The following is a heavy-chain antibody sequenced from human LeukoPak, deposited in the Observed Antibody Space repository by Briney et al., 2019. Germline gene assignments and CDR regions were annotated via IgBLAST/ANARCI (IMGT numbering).Heavy chain of an antibody. Sequence: SETLSLTCTVSGGSISSSSYYWGWIRQPPGKGLEWIGRIYYSGSTYYNPSLKSRVTISVDTSKNQFSLKLSSVTAADTAVYYCASGRVRYYYGSGSYYPFDYWGQGTLVTVSS. V-gene: IGHV4-39*01. CDR2: IYYSGST. D-gene: IGHD3-10*01. J-gene: IGHJ4*02. CDR3: ASGRVRYYYGSGSYYPFDY. CDR1: GGSISSSSYY.